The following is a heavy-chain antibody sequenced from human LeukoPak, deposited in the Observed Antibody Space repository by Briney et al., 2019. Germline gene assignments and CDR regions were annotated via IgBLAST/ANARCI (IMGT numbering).Heavy chain of an antibody. V-gene: IGHV1-69*01. J-gene: IGHJ4*02. CDR1: QGTFHSHS. Sequence: SVTVSCMACQGTFHSHSIRWVRQAPGHGLESMGGIIPIFGSANYPQKFQGRVTITADESTSTAYMGLSSLRSEDRAVYYCERCRLAAVGYCSGGSCYGHFDYWGQGALVTVSS. CDR2: IIPIFGSA. D-gene: IGHD2-15*01. CDR3: ERCRLAAVGYCSGGSCYGHFDY.